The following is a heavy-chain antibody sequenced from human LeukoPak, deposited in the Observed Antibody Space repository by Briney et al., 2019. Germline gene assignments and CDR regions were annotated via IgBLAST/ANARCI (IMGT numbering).Heavy chain of an antibody. CDR1: GFTFSSYE. D-gene: IGHD3-9*01. V-gene: IGHV3-48*03. CDR3: ARVGNDILTGMFDY. J-gene: IGHJ4*02. Sequence: PGGSLRLSCAASGFTFSSYEMNWVRQAPGKGLEWVSYISSSGSTIYYADSVKGRFTISRDNAKNSLYLQMNSLRAEDTAVYYCARVGNDILTGMFDYWGQGTLVTVSS. CDR2: ISSSGSTI.